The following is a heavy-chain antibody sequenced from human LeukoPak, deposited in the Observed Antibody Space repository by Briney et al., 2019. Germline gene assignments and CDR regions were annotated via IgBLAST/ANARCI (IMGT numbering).Heavy chain of an antibody. CDR3: TTDRNIVVVVAATGY. D-gene: IGHD2-15*01. V-gene: IGHV3-15*01. Sequence: GGSLRLSCAASGSTFSNAWMSWVRQAPGKGLEWVGRIKSKTDGGTTDYAAPVKGRFTISRDDSKNTLYLQMNSLKTEDTAVYYCTTDRNIVVVVAATGYWGQGTLVTVSS. CDR1: GSTFSNAW. J-gene: IGHJ4*02. CDR2: IKSKTDGGTT.